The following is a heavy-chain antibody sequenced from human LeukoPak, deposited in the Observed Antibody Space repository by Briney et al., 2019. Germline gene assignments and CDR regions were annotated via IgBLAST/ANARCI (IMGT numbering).Heavy chain of an antibody. V-gene: IGHV3-23*01. CDR2: IGNNGGGI. CDR1: GFTFSTYT. J-gene: IGHJ4*02. D-gene: IGHD1-26*01. CDR3: ARAGSWSSRPYFDY. Sequence: GGSLRLSCAASGFTFSTYTMYWVRHPPGKRLEWVSIIGNNGGGIHYADSVKGRFTISRDNSKNMVYLQTSSLRAEDTAVYYCARAGSWSSRPYFDYWGQGILVSVSS.